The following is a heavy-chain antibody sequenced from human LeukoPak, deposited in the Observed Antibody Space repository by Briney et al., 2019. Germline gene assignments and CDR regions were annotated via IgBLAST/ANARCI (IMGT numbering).Heavy chain of an antibody. D-gene: IGHD3-10*01. Sequence: ASVKVSCKASGYTFTSYGISWVRQVPGQGLEWMGWISAYNGNTNYAQKLQGRVTMTTDTSTSTAYMELRSLRSDDTAVYYCAGDPAPPLWFGELWGNYDYYYMDVWGKGTTVTISS. CDR3: AGDPAPPLWFGELWGNYDYYYMDV. V-gene: IGHV1-18*01. J-gene: IGHJ6*03. CDR1: GYTFTSYG. CDR2: ISAYNGNT.